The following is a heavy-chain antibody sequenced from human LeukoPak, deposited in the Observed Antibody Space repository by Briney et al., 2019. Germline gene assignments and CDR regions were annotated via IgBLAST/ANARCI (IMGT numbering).Heavy chain of an antibody. CDR1: GFSFSGHW. D-gene: IGHD6-6*01. Sequence: GGSLRLSCTASGFSFSGHWMHWARQLPGKGLVWVSRISPTGSTTSYADSVKGQFTVSRDNAKNTLYLQVNNLRAEDTAVYYCARGPNSNWSGLDFWGREPCSPSPQ. CDR3: ARGPNSNWSGLDF. CDR2: ISPTGSTT. J-gene: IGHJ4*02. V-gene: IGHV3-74*01.